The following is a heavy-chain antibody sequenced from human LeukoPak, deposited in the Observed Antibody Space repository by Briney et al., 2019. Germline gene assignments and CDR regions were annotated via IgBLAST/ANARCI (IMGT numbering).Heavy chain of an antibody. J-gene: IGHJ6*03. Sequence: PGGSLRLSCAASGFTFSSYAMSWVRQAPGKGLEWVSAISGSGGSTYYADSVKGRFTISRDNSKNTLYLQMNSLRAEDTAVYYCAKALGTFWSGYEDYYYYYMDVWGKGTTVTVSS. V-gene: IGHV3-23*01. CDR2: ISGSGGST. CDR1: GFTFSSYA. D-gene: IGHD3-3*01. CDR3: AKALGTFWSGYEDYYYYYMDV.